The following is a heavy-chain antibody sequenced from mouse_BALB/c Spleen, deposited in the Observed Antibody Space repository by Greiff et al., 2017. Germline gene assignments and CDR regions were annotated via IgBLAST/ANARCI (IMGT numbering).Heavy chain of an antibody. J-gene: IGHJ4*01. V-gene: IGHV5-6-5*01. D-gene: IGHD1-1*01. CDR2: ISSGGST. CDR3: ARIYYGSSYNLMDY. Sequence: EVQLVESGGGLVKPGGSLKLSCAASGFTFSSYAMSWVRQTPEKRLEWVASISSGGSTYYPDSVKGRFTISRDNARNILYLQMSSLRSEDTAMYYCARIYYGSSYNLMDYWGQGTSVTVSS. CDR1: GFTFSSYA.